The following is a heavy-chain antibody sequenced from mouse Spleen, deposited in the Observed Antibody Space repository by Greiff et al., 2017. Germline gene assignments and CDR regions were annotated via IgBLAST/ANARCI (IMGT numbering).Heavy chain of an antibody. J-gene: IGHJ3*01. CDR2: IYPRRGNT. CDR1: GYTFTNYG. D-gene: IGHD2-4*01. CDR3: ARYDYDVWFVS. Sequence: QVQLQQSGTELARPGASVKLSCKTSGYTFTNYGLTWVKQRTGQGLEWIGEIYPRRGNTYYNEKFKGKATLTADKSSSTAYMELRSLTSEDSAVYFCARYDYDVWFVSCGRGTLVTVST. V-gene: IGHV1-81*01.